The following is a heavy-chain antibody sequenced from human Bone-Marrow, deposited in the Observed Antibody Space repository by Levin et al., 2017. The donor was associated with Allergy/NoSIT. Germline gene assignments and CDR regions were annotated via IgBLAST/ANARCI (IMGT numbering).Heavy chain of an antibody. CDR2: IYYSGNT. V-gene: IGHV4-59*01. D-gene: IGHD6-25*01. J-gene: IGHJ4*02. Sequence: SSETLSLTCSVSGGSISNYYWSWIRQPPGKGLEWIGYIYYSGNTNYNPSLKSRVTISIDTSKNQISLKLTSVTAADTAVYYCARASPSGWLTMFYFDYWGQGTLVTVSS. CDR3: ARASPSGWLTMFYFDY. CDR1: GGSISNYY.